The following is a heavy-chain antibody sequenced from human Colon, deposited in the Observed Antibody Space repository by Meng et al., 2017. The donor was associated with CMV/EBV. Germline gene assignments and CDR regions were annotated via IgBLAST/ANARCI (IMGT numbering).Heavy chain of an antibody. CDR1: GYSFSDY. D-gene: IGHD3-3*01. Sequence: ASVTVSCKTSGYSFSDYIHWVRQAPGQGLEWMAIINLSADTTVYAEKFRDRFTVTRDTSTATVYMELSKLQSNDTAVYFCARDRTSGWQPDFWGQGTLVTVSS. V-gene: IGHV1-46*01. CDR2: INLSADTT. J-gene: IGHJ4*02. CDR3: ARDRTSGWQPDF.